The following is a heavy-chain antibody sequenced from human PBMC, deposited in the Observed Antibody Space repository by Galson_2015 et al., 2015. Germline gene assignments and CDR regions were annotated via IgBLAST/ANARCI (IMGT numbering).Heavy chain of an antibody. CDR2: INAGNGNT. CDR1: GYTFTSYA. CDR3: ARLRPVGWDRRSGWYGWFDP. Sequence: SVKVSCKASGYTFTSYAMHWVRQAPGQRLEWMGWINAGNGNTKYSQKFQGRVTITRDTSASTAYMELSSLRSEDTAVYYCARLRPVGWDRRSGWYGWFDPWGQGTLVTVSS. D-gene: IGHD6-19*01. J-gene: IGHJ5*02. V-gene: IGHV1-3*01.